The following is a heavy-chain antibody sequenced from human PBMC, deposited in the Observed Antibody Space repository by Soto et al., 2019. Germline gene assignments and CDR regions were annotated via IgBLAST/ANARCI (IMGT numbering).Heavy chain of an antibody. J-gene: IGHJ4*02. CDR1: GGGTLSNDA. V-gene: IGHV1-69*01. D-gene: IGHD2-21*02. CDR2: ISPFFGTT. CDR3: AREVVTETTWGSFDS. Sequence: QVHLVQSGADGRKSGSSVRVSCTASGGGTLSNDAISWVRQAPGQGLEWLGRISPFFGTTDYSQSFQGRLTMPADASTGTVYMDLRSLNSDDTAVYYCAREVVTETTWGSFDSWGQGTLVTVSS.